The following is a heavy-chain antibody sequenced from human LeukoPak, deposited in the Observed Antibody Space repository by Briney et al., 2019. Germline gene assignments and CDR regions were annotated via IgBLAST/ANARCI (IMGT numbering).Heavy chain of an antibody. V-gene: IGHV3-23*01. J-gene: IGHJ4*02. CDR3: SYYHFWSGYYGGGD. CDR2: ISGSGGST. D-gene: IGHD3-3*01. CDR1: GFTFSSYA. Sequence: PGGSLRLSCAASGFTFSSYAMSWVRQAPGKGLEWVSAISGSGGSTYYADSVWGRFTISRDNSKNTMYLQMNSLRAEDTAVYYCSYYHFWSGYYGGGDWGQGTLVTVSS.